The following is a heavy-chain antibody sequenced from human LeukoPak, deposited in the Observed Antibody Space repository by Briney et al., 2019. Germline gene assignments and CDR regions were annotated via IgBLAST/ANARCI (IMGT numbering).Heavy chain of an antibody. Sequence: SETLSLTCTVSGGSISSSSYYWGWIRQPPGKGLEWIGYIYYSGSTNYNPSLKSRVTISVDTSKNQFSLKLSSVTAADTAVYYCARIYSGYDEDDYWGQGTLVTVSS. V-gene: IGHV4-61*05. CDR1: GGSISSSSYY. D-gene: IGHD5-12*01. J-gene: IGHJ4*02. CDR2: IYYSGST. CDR3: ARIYSGYDEDDY.